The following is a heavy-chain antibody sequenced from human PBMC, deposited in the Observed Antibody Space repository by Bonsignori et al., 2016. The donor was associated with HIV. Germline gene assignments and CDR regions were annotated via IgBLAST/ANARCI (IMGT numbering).Heavy chain of an antibody. J-gene: IGHJ4*02. CDR1: GFTFSNCA. Sequence: GGSLRLSCAASGFTFSNCAMTWVRQAPGKGLEWVSTISGTSGSTYYADSVKGRFTISRDNSKNTLYLQINSLRAEDTAVYYCAKGLFVWFGGGTDYWGQGTLVTVSS. CDR3: AKGLFVWFGGGTDY. V-gene: IGHV3-23*01. CDR2: ISGTSGST. D-gene: IGHD3-10*01.